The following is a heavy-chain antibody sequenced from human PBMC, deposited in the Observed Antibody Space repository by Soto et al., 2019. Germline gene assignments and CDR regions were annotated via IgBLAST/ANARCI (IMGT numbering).Heavy chain of an antibody. CDR2: IKQDGSEE. CDR1: GFTFSSYW. D-gene: IGHD2-21*02. CDR3: ARLRDCNLDG. J-gene: IGHJ4*02. Sequence: EGQLVESGGDLVQPGGSLRLYCAAPGFTFSSYWMTWVRQAPGRGLEWVANIKQDGSEEYSVDSVKGRFIVSRDNAKNSEYLQMNSLRAEDTAVYYCARLRDCNLDGWGQGTLVTVSS. V-gene: IGHV3-7*03.